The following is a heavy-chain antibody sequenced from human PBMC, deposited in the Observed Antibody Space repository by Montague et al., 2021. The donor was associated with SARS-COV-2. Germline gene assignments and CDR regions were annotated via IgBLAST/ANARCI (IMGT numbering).Heavy chain of an antibody. Sequence: SLRLSCAASGFTVSDNYMNWVRQAPGKGLEWVSVIYSGENKYYADSVKGRFTISRDNSKNTLYLQMNSLRADDTAMYYCARDKPGDYDGPGVFDMWGQGKRVTVSS. J-gene: IGHJ3*02. CDR2: IYSGENK. V-gene: IGHV3-53*01. D-gene: IGHD3-22*01. CDR1: GFTVSDNY. CDR3: ARDKPGDYDGPGVFDM.